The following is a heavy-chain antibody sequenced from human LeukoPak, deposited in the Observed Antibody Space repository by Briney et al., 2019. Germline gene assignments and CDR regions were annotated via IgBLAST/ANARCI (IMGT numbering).Heavy chain of an antibody. Sequence: PGGSLRLSCAASGFTVSNSDIHWVRQAPGKGLEWVAFIWFDGSNKHYADSVKGRFTISRDNSEDTLYLQMNSLRAEDTAVYYCVRDPSGSGFAFDSWGQGALVTVSS. D-gene: IGHD1-1*01. J-gene: IGHJ4*02. CDR1: GFTVSNSD. V-gene: IGHV3-33*08. CDR3: VRDPSGSGFAFDS. CDR2: IWFDGSNK.